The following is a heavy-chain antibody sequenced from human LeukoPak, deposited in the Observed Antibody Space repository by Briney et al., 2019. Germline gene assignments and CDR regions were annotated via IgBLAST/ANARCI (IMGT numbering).Heavy chain of an antibody. CDR3: AKLKQWQPQRYFFAY. V-gene: IGHV3-23*01. J-gene: IGHJ4*02. CDR2: FSGTSTN. CDR1: GFTFSSYA. Sequence: GGSLRLSCAASGFTFSSYAMSWVRQAPGKGLEWVSTFSGTSTNSYADAVKGRVTISRDNSKNTLYLQMNSLRAEDTAVYYCAKLKQWQPQRYFFAYWGQGGLVTVAS. D-gene: IGHD6-19*01.